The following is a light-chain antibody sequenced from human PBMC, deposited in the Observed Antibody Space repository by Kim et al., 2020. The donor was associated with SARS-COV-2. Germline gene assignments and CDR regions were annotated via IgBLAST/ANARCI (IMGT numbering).Light chain of an antibody. J-gene: IGLJ3*02. CDR1: SSNLGTNS. CDR2: KNN. CDR3: AGWDDSLNAEV. V-gene: IGLV1-44*01. Sequence: GQRVTISCSGSSSNLGTNSVHWYQQFPGTAPEVLIYKNNQRPSGVPDRFSGSKSGTSASLAISGLQSEDEGDYYCAGWDDSLNAEVFGGGTKLTVL.